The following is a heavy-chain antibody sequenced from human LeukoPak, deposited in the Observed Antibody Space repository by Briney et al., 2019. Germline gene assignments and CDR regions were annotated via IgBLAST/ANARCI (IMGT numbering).Heavy chain of an antibody. D-gene: IGHD2-2*01. J-gene: IGHJ4*02. CDR2: IYYSGST. V-gene: IGHV4-59*01. CDR3: ASSFPLPSPFDY. Sequence: SETLSLTCTVSGGSISSYYWSWIRQPPGKGLEWIGYIYYSGSTNYNPSLKSRVTISVDTSKNQFSLKLSSVTAADTAVYCCASSFPLPSPFDYWGQGTLVTVSS. CDR1: GGSISSYY.